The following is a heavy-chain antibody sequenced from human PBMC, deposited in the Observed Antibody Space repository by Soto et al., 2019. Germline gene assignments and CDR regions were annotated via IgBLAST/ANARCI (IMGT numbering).Heavy chain of an antibody. CDR1: GFSLSTSEVG. CDR2: IYWDDDK. D-gene: IGHD4-17*01. J-gene: IGHJ4*02. V-gene: IGHV2-5*02. Sequence: QITLKESGPTLVKPTQTLTLTCTFSGFSLSTSEVGVGWIRQPPGKALEWLALIYWDDDKRYSPSLKSRLTITKDTSKNQVVLTMTNMDPVDTATYYCGHRLNYGDPAAFDYWGQGTLVTVSS. CDR3: GHRLNYGDPAAFDY.